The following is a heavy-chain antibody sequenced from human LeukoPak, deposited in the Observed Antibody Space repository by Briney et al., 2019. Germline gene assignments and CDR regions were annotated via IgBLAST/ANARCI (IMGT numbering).Heavy chain of an antibody. CDR1: GGSISSYY. Sequence: SETLSLTCTVSGGSISSYYWSWIRQPPGKGLEWIGYIYYSGSTNYNPSLKSRVTISVDTSKNQFSLQLNSVTPEDTAVYYCAKAYSISYWGQGTLVTVSS. CDR3: AKAYSISY. D-gene: IGHD3-3*02. V-gene: IGHV4-59*12. CDR2: IYYSGST. J-gene: IGHJ4*02.